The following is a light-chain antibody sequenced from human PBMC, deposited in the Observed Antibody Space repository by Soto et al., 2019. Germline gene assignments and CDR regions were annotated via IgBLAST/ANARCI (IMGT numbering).Light chain of an antibody. CDR1: QSISSY. J-gene: IGKJ1*01. CDR2: AAS. CDR3: LQYSDYPWT. Sequence: DIQMTQSPSSLSASVGDRVTITCRASQSISSYLNWYQQKPGKAPKLLIYAASNLQNGVPSRFSGSGSGTEFTLTITSLHPDDFAIYYCLQYSDYPWTFGQGTKVDIK. V-gene: IGKV1-39*01.